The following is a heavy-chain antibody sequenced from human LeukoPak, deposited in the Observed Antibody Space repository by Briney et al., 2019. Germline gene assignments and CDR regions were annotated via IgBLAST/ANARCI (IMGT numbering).Heavy chain of an antibody. V-gene: IGHV1-69*01. CDR3: ARSACSSTTCYHRRYNWFDP. CDR2: IIPIFGTA. J-gene: IGHJ5*02. Sequence: GSSVKVSCMASGGTFINYAISWVRQAPGQGLEWMGGIIPIFGTANYAQKFQGRVTITADESTSTAYMELSSLRSDDTAVYYCARSACSSTTCYHRRYNWFDPWGRGTLVTVSS. CDR1: GGTFINYA. D-gene: IGHD2-2*01.